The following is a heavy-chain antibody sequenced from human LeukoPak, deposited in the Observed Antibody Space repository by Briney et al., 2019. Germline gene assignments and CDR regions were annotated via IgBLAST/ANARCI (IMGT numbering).Heavy chain of an antibody. CDR2: IYSGGST. D-gene: IGHD5-12*01. Sequence: GGSLRLSCAASGFTFSDYYMSWVRQAPGKGLEWVSVIYSGGSTYYADSVKGRFTISRDNSKNTLYLQMNSLRAEDTAVYYCARIVATMDYYYYYMDVWGKGTTVTISS. J-gene: IGHJ6*03. CDR3: ARIVATMDYYYYYMDV. CDR1: GFTFSDYY. V-gene: IGHV3-53*01.